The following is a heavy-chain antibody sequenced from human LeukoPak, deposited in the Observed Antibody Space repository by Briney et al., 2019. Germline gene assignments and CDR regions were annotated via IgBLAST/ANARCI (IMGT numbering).Heavy chain of an antibody. J-gene: IGHJ6*03. D-gene: IGHD6-19*01. CDR2: TYSGGST. CDR3: ARGNGSGRLRNYYYYYMDV. CDR1: GFIVSSNY. V-gene: IGHV3-53*01. Sequence: PGGSLTLSCAASGFIVSSNYMSWVRQAPGKGLEWVSVTYSGGSTYYADSVKGRFTISRDNSKNTLYLQMNSLRAEDTAVYYCARGNGSGRLRNYYYYYMDVWGTGTTVTVSS.